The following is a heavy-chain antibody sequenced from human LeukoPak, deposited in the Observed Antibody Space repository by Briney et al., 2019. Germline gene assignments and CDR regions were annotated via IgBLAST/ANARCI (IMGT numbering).Heavy chain of an antibody. CDR3: ARDRFVVVVIATDSYFQH. Sequence: PSETLSLTCTVSDGSISSSSHCWGWIRQPPGKGLEWIGIIYYSGSTYYNPSLKSRVTISLDTSKNQFSLKLTSVTATDTAVYYCARDRFVVVVIATDSYFQHWGQGTLVTVSS. V-gene: IGHV4-39*07. CDR2: IYYSGST. CDR1: DGSISSSSHC. J-gene: IGHJ1*01. D-gene: IGHD2-21*01.